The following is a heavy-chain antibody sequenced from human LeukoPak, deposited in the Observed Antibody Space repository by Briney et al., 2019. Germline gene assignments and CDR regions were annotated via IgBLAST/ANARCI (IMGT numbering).Heavy chain of an antibody. V-gene: IGHV3-30-3*01. CDR2: TSNDGIHK. Sequence: GGSLRLSCAASGFTFSSYAMHWVRQAPGKGLEWVAVTSNDGIHKYYADSVKGRFTISRDNSKNTLYMQMNSLRAEDTAVYYCARKEPEDYYGMDVWGQGTTVTVSS. CDR3: ARKEPEDYYGMDV. D-gene: IGHD1-14*01. J-gene: IGHJ6*02. CDR1: GFTFSSYA.